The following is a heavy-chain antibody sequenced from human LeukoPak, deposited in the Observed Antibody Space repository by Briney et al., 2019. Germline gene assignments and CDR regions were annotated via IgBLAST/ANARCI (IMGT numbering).Heavy chain of an antibody. V-gene: IGHV4-34*01. D-gene: IGHD3-3*01. Sequence: PSETLSLTCAVYGGSFCVSSWTGIRGLECFGEISHIGGTNYSPSLKSRVTISVDKSKNQFSLKLRSVTAADTALYYCASSDGQPPRFDSSYDVFDYWGQGTLVTVSS. CDR1: GGSFCVSS. CDR3: ASSDGQPPRFDSSYDVFDY. CDR2: ISHIGGT. J-gene: IGHJ4*02.